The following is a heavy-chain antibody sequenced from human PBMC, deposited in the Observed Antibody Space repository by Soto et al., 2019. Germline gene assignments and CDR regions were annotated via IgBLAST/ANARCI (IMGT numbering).Heavy chain of an antibody. CDR3: ASRVRFLEWLLSPVDDYYYMDV. CDR1: GGSFSGYY. Sequence: QVQLQQWGAGLLKPSETLSLTCAVYGGSFSGYYWSWIRQPPGKGLEWIGEINHSGSTNYNPSLKSQVTISVDTSKTQFSLKLSSVTAADTAVYYCASRVRFLEWLLSPVDDYYYMDVWGKGTTVTVSS. CDR2: INHSGST. V-gene: IGHV4-34*01. D-gene: IGHD3-3*01. J-gene: IGHJ6*03.